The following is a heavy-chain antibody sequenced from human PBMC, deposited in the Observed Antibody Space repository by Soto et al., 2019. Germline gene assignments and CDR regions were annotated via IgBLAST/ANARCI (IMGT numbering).Heavy chain of an antibody. J-gene: IGHJ4*02. V-gene: IGHV3-23*01. CDR2: ISGRGTES. Sequence: EMQLLESGGGLVQPGGSLRLSCAASGFTFRGYAMSWVRQAPGKGLEWVSAISGRGTESFYADSVKGRFTISRDNSKNTLYLQLDSLRAEDTAIFYCAKAGETPTTDFDYWGQGTLVTVSS. CDR3: AKAGETPTTDFDY. D-gene: IGHD1-7*01. CDR1: GFTFRGYA.